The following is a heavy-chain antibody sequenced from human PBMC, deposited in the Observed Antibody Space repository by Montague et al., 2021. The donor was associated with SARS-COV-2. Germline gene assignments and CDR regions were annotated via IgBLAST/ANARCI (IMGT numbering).Heavy chain of an antibody. CDR3: ARRGWFGELL. D-gene: IGHD3-10*01. J-gene: IGHJ4*02. CDR2: IYTSGTT. Sequence: TLSLTCTVSGGSISSGSYYWSWIRQPAGKGLEWIGRIYTSGTTDYSFSLKSRVTISVDTSKNQFSLKLSSVTAADTAVYYCARRGWFGELLWGQGTLVTVPS. CDR1: GGSISSGSYY. V-gene: IGHV4-61*02.